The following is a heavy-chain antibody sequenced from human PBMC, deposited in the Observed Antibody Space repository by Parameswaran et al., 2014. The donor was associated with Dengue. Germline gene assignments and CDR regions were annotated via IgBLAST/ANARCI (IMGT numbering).Heavy chain of an antibody. V-gene: IGHV4-61*01. J-gene: IGHJ6*03. CDR2: IYYTGST. D-gene: IGHD2-2*01. CDR3: ARDGCSDTTCYLGYYYMDV. CDR1: GGSVSSASYY. Sequence: SETLSLTCTVSGGSVSSASYYWSWLRQPPGKGLEWIGNIYYTGSTNYTPSLKSRVTISVDTSKNQFSLKLRSVTAADTAIYYCARDGCSDTTCYLGYYYMDVWGKGTTVTVSS.